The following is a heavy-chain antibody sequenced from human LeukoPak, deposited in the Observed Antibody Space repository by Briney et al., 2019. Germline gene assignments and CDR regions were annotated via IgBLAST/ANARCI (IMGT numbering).Heavy chain of an antibody. V-gene: IGHV3-11*01. CDR1: GFTFSDYY. CDR2: ISSSGSTI. J-gene: IGHJ4*02. CDR3: ARAPVSGYCSGGSCWGAHFDY. Sequence: PGGSLRLSCAASGFTFSDYYMSWIRQAPGKGLEWVSYISSSGSTIYYADSVKGRFTISRDNAKNSLYLQMNSLRAEDTAVYYCARAPVSGYCSGGSCWGAHFDYWGQGTLVTVSS. D-gene: IGHD2-15*01.